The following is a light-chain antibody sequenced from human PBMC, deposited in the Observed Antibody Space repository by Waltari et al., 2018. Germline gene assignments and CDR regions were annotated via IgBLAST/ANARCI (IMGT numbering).Light chain of an antibody. CDR1: QSVGRIY. CDR2: CTS. V-gene: IGKV3-20*01. Sequence: ESVLAQSPGTLSLSPGERATLSCRASQSVGRIYLAWYKQRPGQPPSVFVFCTSSRATCIPYRFCGSRSGSDFSLTIVGLEPEDVAVFFCQVYGGSPLFTFGQGTRLEIK. CDR3: QVYGGSPLFT. J-gene: IGKJ2*01.